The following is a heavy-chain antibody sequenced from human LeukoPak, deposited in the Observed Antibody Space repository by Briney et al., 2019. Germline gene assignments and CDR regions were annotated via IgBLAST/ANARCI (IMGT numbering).Heavy chain of an antibody. CDR1: GYTFSSTS. Sequence: ASVQVSCNAAGYTFSSTSILWVRHAPGQGLEWLGPINTNSGNTNYEQNLLERVIMNTGTSITTAYMQQNNLTSDDTAVYFYASSFEHCNNCFCFTDYDMDVWGKGTT. V-gene: IGHV1-2*06. D-gene: IGHD2-2*02. CDR2: INTNSGNT. CDR3: ASSFEHCNNCFCFTDYDMDV. J-gene: IGHJ6*03.